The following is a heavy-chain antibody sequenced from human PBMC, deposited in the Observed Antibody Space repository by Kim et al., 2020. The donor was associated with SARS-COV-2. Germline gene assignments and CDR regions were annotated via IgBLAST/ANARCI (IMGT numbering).Heavy chain of an antibody. CDR2: ISGSGGST. CDR1: GFTFGNHA. D-gene: IGHD2-21*02. J-gene: IGHJ5*02. Sequence: GGSLRLSCAASGFTFGNHAMAWVRQAPGKGLEWISGISGSGGSTYYADSVKGRFTVSRDNSKSTLYLQMNNLRDEDTAVYYCAKDQGFIVVVTATRNYFDPWGQGIPVTVSS. CDR3: AKDQGFIVVVTATRNYFDP. V-gene: IGHV3-23*01.